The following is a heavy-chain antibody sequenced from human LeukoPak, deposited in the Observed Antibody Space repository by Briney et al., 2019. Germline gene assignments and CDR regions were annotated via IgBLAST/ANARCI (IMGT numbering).Heavy chain of an antibody. V-gene: IGHV1-69*06. CDR3: ARVLTGTTSAVFMEDQ. J-gene: IGHJ4*02. D-gene: IGHD1-1*01. Sequence: GASVTVSCKASGGTFSSYDISWVRQAPGQGLEWMGRIIPMYGTTNYAQKFQGRVTIIADKSTNTVYMEVSSLRSEDTAVYYCARVLTGTTSAVFMEDQWGQGTLVTVSS. CDR2: IIPMYGTT. CDR1: GGTFSSYD.